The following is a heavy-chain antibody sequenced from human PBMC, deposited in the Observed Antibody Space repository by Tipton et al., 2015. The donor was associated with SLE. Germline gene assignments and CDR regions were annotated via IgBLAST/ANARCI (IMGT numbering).Heavy chain of an antibody. D-gene: IGHD3-10*01. CDR2: IIPIFGTA. Sequence: QSGPEVKKPGSSVKVSCKASGGTFSSYAISWVRQAPGQGLEWMGGIIPIFGTANYAQKFQGRITITGDESKSTAYMELSSRRTEDTAVYYCAREEYYYGSGGYYYYGMDVWGQGTTVTVSS. V-gene: IGHV1-69*01. CDR3: AREEYYYGSGGYYYYGMDV. CDR1: GGTFSSYA. J-gene: IGHJ6*02.